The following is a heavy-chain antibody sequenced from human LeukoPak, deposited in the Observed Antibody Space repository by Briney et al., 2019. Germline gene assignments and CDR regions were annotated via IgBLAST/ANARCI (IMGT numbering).Heavy chain of an antibody. CDR2: ISYDGSNK. V-gene: IGHV3-30-3*01. Sequence: GGSLRLSCAASGFTFSSYAMHWVRQAPGKGLEWVAVISYDGSNKYYADSVKGRFTISRDNSKNTLYLQMNSLRPEDTAVYYCAKDLDSGSYYLDYWGQGTLVTVSS. D-gene: IGHD1-26*01. J-gene: IGHJ4*02. CDR3: AKDLDSGSYYLDY. CDR1: GFTFSSYA.